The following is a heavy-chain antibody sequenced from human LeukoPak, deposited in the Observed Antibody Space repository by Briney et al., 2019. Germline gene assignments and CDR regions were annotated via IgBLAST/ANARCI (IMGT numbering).Heavy chain of an antibody. J-gene: IGHJ6*02. CDR3: AKDQGDSSDTYYYYYGMDV. CDR2: ISYDGSNK. CDR1: GFTFSSYG. D-gene: IGHD3-22*01. Sequence: GRSLRLSCAASGFTFSSYGMHWVRQAPGKGLEWVAVISYDGSNKYYADSVKGRFTISRDNSKNTLYLQMNSLRAEDTAVYYCAKDQGDSSDTYYYYYGMDVWGQGTTVTVSS. V-gene: IGHV3-30*18.